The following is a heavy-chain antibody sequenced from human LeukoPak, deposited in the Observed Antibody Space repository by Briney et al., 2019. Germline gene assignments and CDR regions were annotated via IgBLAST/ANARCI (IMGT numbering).Heavy chain of an antibody. CDR2: ISYDGSNK. V-gene: IGHV3-30*03. CDR1: GFTFSSYA. D-gene: IGHD2-15*01. Sequence: GGSLRLSCAASGFTFSSYAMSWVRQAPGKGLEWVAVISYDGSNKYYADSVKGRFTISRDNSKNTLYLQMNSLRAEDTAVYYCARPRGYCSGGSCYYYGMDVWGQGTTVTVSS. CDR3: ARPRGYCSGGSCYYYGMDV. J-gene: IGHJ6*02.